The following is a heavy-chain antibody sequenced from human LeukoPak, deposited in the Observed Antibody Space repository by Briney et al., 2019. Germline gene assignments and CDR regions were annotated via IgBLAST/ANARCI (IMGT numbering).Heavy chain of an antibody. CDR3: ARSDTYCSGGSCPPNTFDAFDI. D-gene: IGHD2-15*01. CDR2: VFFSGNT. J-gene: IGHJ3*02. Sequence: SETLSLACSVSGGSINTYYWSWIRQSPEKGLEWIGYVFFSGNTNYNPSLKSRVTISVDTSKNQFSLKLTSVTAADTAVYYCARSDTYCSGGSCPPNTFDAFDIWGQGTMVTVSS. V-gene: IGHV4-59*01. CDR1: GGSINTYY.